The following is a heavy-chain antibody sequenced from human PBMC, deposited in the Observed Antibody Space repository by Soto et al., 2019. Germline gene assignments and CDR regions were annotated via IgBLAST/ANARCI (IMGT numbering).Heavy chain of an antibody. V-gene: IGHV4-59*08. CDR2: VYYTGSA. J-gene: IGHJ4*02. D-gene: IGHD3-10*01. CDR1: GDSISSYS. CDR3: ARTTVRGVHFDY. Sequence: SETLSLTCTVSGDSISSYSWSWIRQPPGKGLEYIGYVYYTGSANYNPSLKSRVTISIDTSKNQFSLKLTSVTAADTAVYYCARTTVRGVHFDYWGPGTLVTVPQ.